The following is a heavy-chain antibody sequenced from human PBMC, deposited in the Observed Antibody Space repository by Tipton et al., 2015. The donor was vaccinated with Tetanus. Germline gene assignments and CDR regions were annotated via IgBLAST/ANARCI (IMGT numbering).Heavy chain of an antibody. J-gene: IGHJ6*02. CDR3: ARGDYYGSGTYDV. D-gene: IGHD3-10*01. CDR2: IHRGGST. CDR1: GDYLSDYY. Sequence: AGLVKPSETLSLTCGVFGDYLSDYYWTWVRQPPGKGLEWIGEIHRGGSTNYNPSLKSRVSMSVDTAKNRFSLKLSSVTAADTAVYYCARGDYYGSGTYDVWGQGTTVTVPS. V-gene: IGHV4-34*01.